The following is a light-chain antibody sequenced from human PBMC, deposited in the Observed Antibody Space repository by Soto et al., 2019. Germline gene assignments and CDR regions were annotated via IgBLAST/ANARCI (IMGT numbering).Light chain of an antibody. CDR3: QQYKSHPYT. J-gene: IGKJ2*01. Sequence: DIQMTQSPSSLSASVGDRVTISCRASQGIAHYFAWFQQKPGKAPKSLIYAASRLHSGVQSKFSGSAAATDFTLTIGSLQPEDSATYYCQQYKSHPYTFGQGTKLEIK. CDR1: QGIAHY. CDR2: AAS. V-gene: IGKV1-16*02.